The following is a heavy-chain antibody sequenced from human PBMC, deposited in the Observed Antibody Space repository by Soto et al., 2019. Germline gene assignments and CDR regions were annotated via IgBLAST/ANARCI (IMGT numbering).Heavy chain of an antibody. Sequence: QVQLVQSGAEVKKPGASVKVSCKASGYTFTSYDINLLRQATVQGLEWMGWLNPNSCNTGYAQKFQGRVTMTRNTSISTAYMELRILRSEETAVYDCARGCDNRGKGTLVTVSS. J-gene: IGHJ4*02. D-gene: IGHD3-10*01. CDR2: LNPNSCNT. CDR1: GYTFTSYD. CDR3: ARGCDN. V-gene: IGHV1-8*01.